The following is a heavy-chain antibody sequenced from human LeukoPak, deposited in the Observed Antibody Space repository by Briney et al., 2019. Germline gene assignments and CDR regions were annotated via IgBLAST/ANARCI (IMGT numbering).Heavy chain of an antibody. CDR2: INPNSGGT. D-gene: IGHD4-23*01. V-gene: IGHV1-2*02. CDR3: AGGGAVETSDYWYFDL. J-gene: IGHJ2*01. Sequence: ASVKVSCKASGYTFTDYFIHGVRQAPGQGLEWMGWINPNSGGTNYAQKFQGRVTMTRDTSISTAYMELSRLTSDDTAVYYCAGGGAVETSDYWYFDLWGRGTLVTVSS. CDR1: GYTFTDYF.